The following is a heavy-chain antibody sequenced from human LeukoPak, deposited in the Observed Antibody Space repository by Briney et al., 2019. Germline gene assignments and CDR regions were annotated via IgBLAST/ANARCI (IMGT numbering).Heavy chain of an antibody. J-gene: IGHJ4*02. CDR2: FNWMGGST. CDR3: ARGRAYIYGYGDC. Sequence: GGSLRLSCAPSVFTFSDDGMSWVRHTPGTGREWVSGFNWMGGSTGYADSMKGTYTICRDNAKNFLYLQMNSVRVEHTVLYYCARGRAYIYGYGDCWGQGTLVTVS. D-gene: IGHD5-18*01. V-gene: IGHV3-20*04. CDR1: VFTFSDDG.